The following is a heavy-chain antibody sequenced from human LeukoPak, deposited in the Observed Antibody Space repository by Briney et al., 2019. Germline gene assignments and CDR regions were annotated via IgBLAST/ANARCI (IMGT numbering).Heavy chain of an antibody. D-gene: IGHD3-22*01. CDR3: ARGSYSFDSSSSPLGPLFDS. CDR1: GFTFSSYS. CDR2: ISSSSSYI. V-gene: IGHV3-21*04. J-gene: IGHJ4*02. Sequence: GGSLRLPCAASGFTFSSYSMNWVRQAPGKGLEWVSSISSSSSYIYYADSVKGRFTISRDNAKNSLYLQMNSLRAEDTAVYYCARGSYSFDSSSSPLGPLFDSWGQGTLVTVSS.